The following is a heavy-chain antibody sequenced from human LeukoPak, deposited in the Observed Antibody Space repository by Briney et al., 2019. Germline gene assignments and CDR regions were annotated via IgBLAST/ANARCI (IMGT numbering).Heavy chain of an antibody. J-gene: IGHJ4*02. D-gene: IGHD1-14*01. CDR1: GYTFTAYE. V-gene: IGHV1-2*02. CDR3: AREEDCGTARCSNHH. Sequence: ASVKVSCKASGYTFTAYEMHWVRQAPGQGLEYVGWINPKNGGTNSAQNFQGRVTMTWDTSVSTVYMELSRLRSDDTAVYYCAREEDCGTARCSNHHWAQGPLVTVSS. CDR2: INPKNGGT.